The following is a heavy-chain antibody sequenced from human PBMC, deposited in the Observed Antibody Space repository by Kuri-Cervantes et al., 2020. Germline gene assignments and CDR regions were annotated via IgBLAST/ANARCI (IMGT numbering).Heavy chain of an antibody. CDR1: GYTFTSYD. Sequence: ASVKVSCKASGYTFTSYDINWVRQATGQGLEWMGWMNPNSGNTGYAQKLQGRVTMTTDTSTSTAYMELRSLRSDDTAVYYRARDRCSSTSCYYYYYGMDVWGQGTTVTVSS. CDR3: ARDRCSSTSCYYYYYGMDV. D-gene: IGHD2-2*01. V-gene: IGHV1-8*01. CDR2: MNPNSGNT. J-gene: IGHJ6*02.